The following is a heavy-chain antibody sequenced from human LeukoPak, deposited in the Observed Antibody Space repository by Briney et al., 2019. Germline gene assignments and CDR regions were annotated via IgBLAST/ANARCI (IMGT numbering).Heavy chain of an antibody. CDR3: VRVKIYCRGGSCYAPFDY. Sequence: SETLSLTCTVSGYSISSGYYWGWIRQPPGKGLEWIGSIYHSGSTYYNPSLKSRVTISVDTSKNQFSLKLSSVTAADTAVYYCVRVKIYCRGGSCYAPFDYWGQGTLVTVSS. CDR1: GYSISSGYY. V-gene: IGHV4-38-2*02. J-gene: IGHJ4*01. D-gene: IGHD2-15*01. CDR2: IYHSGST.